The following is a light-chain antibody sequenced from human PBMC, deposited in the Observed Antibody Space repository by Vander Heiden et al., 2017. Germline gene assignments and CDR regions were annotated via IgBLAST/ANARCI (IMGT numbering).Light chain of an antibody. Sequence: QSALTQPASVSGSPGQSITISCTGTSSDVGGYNYVSWYQQHPGKAPKLMIYDVSNRPSGVSNRFSGSKSGNTASLTISGLQAEDEADYYCSSYTSRTTLVFSGGTKLTVL. CDR2: DVS. CDR1: SSDVGGYNY. V-gene: IGLV2-14*01. CDR3: SSYTSRTTLV. J-gene: IGLJ2*01.